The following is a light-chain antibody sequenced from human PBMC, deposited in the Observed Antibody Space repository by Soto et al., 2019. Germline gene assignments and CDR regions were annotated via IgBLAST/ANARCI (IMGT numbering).Light chain of an antibody. CDR2: DVS. V-gene: IGLV2-14*01. J-gene: IGLJ2*01. CDR1: SSDVGGYNY. Sequence: QSALTQPASVSGSPGQSITISCTGTSSDVGGYNYVSWYQQHPGKAPKLMIYDVSNLPSGVSNRFSGSKSGNTACLTISGLKAEDEADYYCSSYTGSSTLVVFGGGTKLTVL. CDR3: SSYTGSSTLVV.